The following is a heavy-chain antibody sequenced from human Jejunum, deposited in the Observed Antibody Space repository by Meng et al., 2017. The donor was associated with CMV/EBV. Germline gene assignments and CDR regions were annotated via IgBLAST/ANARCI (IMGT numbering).Heavy chain of an antibody. CDR3: VRETDMTVGPHFDY. CDR1: RGSLSFYY. J-gene: IGHJ4*02. V-gene: IGHV4-4*07. D-gene: IGHD3-22*01. CDR2: IFTTGST. Sequence: VLMEESGAGLRKPSATLSLTCTDSRGSLSFYYWSWIRKPAGKGLEWIGRIFTTGSTNYHPSLKSRVTMSVDTSKNQISLRLTSVTAADTAIYYCVRETDMTVGPHFDYWGQGALVTVSS.